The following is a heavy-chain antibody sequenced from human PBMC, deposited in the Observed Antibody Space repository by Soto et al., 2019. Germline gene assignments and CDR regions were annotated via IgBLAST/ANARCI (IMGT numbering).Heavy chain of an antibody. CDR3: ARKLGYCSGGSCFYYMVG. D-gene: IGHD2-15*01. Sequence: QVQLQESGPGLVKPSETLSLTCTVSGGSISSYYWSWIRQPPGKGLEWIGYIYYSGSTNYNPSLKSRVTISVDTSKNPFSLTQSSVTAADTAVYYCARKLGYCSGGSCFYYMVGWGKETTVTVSS. CDR1: GGSISSYY. J-gene: IGHJ6*03. V-gene: IGHV4-59*01. CDR2: IYYSGST.